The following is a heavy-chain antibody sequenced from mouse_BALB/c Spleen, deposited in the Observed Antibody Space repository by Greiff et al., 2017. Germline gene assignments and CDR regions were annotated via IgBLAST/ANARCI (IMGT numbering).Heavy chain of an antibody. V-gene: IGHV1-80*01. D-gene: IGHD4-1*01. J-gene: IGHJ2*01. CDR1: GYAFSSYW. CDR3: ARERTGTDYFDY. CDR2: IYPGDGDT. Sequence: QVQLKQSGAELVRPGSSVKISCKASGYAFSSYWMNWVKQRPGQGLEWIGQIYPGDGDTNYNGKFKGKATLTADKSSSTAYMQLSSLTSEDSAVYFCARERTGTDYFDYWGQGTTLTVSS.